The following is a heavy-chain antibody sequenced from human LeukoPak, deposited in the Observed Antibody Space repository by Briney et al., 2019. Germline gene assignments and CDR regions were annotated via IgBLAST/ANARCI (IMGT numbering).Heavy chain of an antibody. CDR2: IYYSGST. Sequence: SETLSLTCTVSGGSISSSSYYWGWIRQPPGKGREWIGSIYYSGSTYYNPSLKSRVTISVDTSKNQFSLKLSSVTAADTAVYYCARPRAVAGTPWFDPWGQGTLVTVSS. CDR3: ARPRAVAGTPWFDP. CDR1: GGSISSSSYY. J-gene: IGHJ5*02. V-gene: IGHV4-39*01. D-gene: IGHD6-19*01.